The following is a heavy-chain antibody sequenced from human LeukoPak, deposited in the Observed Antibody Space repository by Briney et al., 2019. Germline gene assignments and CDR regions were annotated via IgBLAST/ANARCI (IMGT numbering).Heavy chain of an antibody. Sequence: GGSLRLSCAASGFTISSSFMTWVXQAPXXGLEWVSFTYSDGTTYYADSVKRRFTISRDNSKNTMYLQMNSLRAEDTAVYYCVSDRASVYSGAYQYSGYWGQGTLVTVSS. J-gene: IGHJ4*02. CDR1: GFTISSSF. V-gene: IGHV3-53*01. D-gene: IGHD5-12*01. CDR3: VSDRASVYSGAYQYSGY. CDR2: TYSDGTT.